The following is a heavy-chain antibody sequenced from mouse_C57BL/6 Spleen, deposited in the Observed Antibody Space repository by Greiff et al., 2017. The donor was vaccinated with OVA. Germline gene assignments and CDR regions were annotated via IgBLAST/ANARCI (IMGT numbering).Heavy chain of an antibody. J-gene: IGHJ2*01. D-gene: IGHD2-4*01. Sequence: VQLQQPGAELVKPGASVKLSCKASGYPFTSYWMQWVKQRPGQGLAWIGEIDPSDSYTNYNQKFKGKATLTVDTSSSTAYMQLSSLTSEDSAVYYCARSIYDYDADYFDYWGQGTTLTVSS. V-gene: IGHV1-50*01. CDR3: ARSIYDYDADYFDY. CDR2: IDPSDSYT. CDR1: GYPFTSYW.